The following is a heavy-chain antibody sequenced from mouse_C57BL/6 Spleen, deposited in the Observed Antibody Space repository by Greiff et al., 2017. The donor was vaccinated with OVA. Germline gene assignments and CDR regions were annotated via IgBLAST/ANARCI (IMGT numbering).Heavy chain of an antibody. Sequence: QVQLKQPGAELVKPGASVKLSCKASGYTFTSYWMHWVKQRPGRGLEWIGRIDPNSGGTKYNEKFKSKATLTVDKPSSTAYMQLSSLTSEDSAVYYCARRADDGYPFAYWGQGTLVTVSA. CDR2: IDPNSGGT. J-gene: IGHJ3*01. CDR1: GYTFTSYW. D-gene: IGHD2-3*01. V-gene: IGHV1-72*01. CDR3: ARRADDGYPFAY.